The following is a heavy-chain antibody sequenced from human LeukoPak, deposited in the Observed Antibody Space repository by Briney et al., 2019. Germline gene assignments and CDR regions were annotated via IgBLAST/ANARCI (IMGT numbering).Heavy chain of an antibody. V-gene: IGHV3-64*01. CDR1: GFTFSSYA. CDR3: AREELRYYYDRPWFDP. Sequence: PGGSLRLSCAGSGFTFSSYAMHWVRQAPGKGLEYVSGISSNGGSTYHANSVKGRFSISRDNSKNTLYLQMGSLRPEDMAVYYCAREELRYYYDRPWFDPWGQGTLVTVSS. CDR2: ISSNGGST. D-gene: IGHD3-22*01. J-gene: IGHJ5*02.